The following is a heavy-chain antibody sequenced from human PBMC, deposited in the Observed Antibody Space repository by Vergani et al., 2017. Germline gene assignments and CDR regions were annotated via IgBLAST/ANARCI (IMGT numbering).Heavy chain of an antibody. J-gene: IGHJ4*02. V-gene: IGHV3-48*01. Sequence: EVQLVESGGGLVQPGGSLRLSCAASGFTFSSHSMNWVRKAPGKGLEWVSYISGRSETIYSADSVTGRFTISRDNAKNSLYLQMNSLRAEDTAVYYCAREGIYGDRDFDYWGQGTLVIVSS. CDR3: AREGIYGDRDFDY. CDR2: ISGRSETI. CDR1: GFTFSSHS. D-gene: IGHD4-17*01.